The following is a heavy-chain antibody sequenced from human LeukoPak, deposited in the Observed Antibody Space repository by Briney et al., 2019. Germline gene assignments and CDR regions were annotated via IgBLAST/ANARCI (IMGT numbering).Heavy chain of an antibody. Sequence: PGGSLRLSCVASGFSLSGYWMYWVRQAPGKGLMYISRNNGDGSTTNYADVVKGRFTMSRDNVKNTLYLQMNSLRAEDTAVYYCARDREPDYGDYWYYYYGMDVWGQGTTVTVSS. J-gene: IGHJ6*02. D-gene: IGHD4-17*01. CDR3: ARDREPDYGDYWYYYYGMDV. V-gene: IGHV3-74*01. CDR1: GFSLSGYW. CDR2: NNGDGSTT.